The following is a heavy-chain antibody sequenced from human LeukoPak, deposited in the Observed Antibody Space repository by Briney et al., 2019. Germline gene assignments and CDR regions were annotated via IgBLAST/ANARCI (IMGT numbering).Heavy chain of an antibody. V-gene: IGHV1-18*01. D-gene: IGHD3-10*01. CDR1: GYTFTSYG. Sequence: ASVKVSCKASGYTFTSYGISWVRQAPGQGLEWMGWISAYNGNTNYAQKLQGRVTMTTDTSTSTAYMELRSLRSDDTAVYYCARDDTMVRGVIRAGDYWGQGTLSPSPQ. CDR3: ARDDTMVRGVIRAGDY. J-gene: IGHJ4*02. CDR2: ISAYNGNT.